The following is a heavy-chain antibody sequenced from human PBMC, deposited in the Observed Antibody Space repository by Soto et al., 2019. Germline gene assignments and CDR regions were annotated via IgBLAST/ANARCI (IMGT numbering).Heavy chain of an antibody. J-gene: IGHJ5*02. CDR3: VRRHVSATGIDWFDP. D-gene: IGHD6-13*01. Sequence: ASVKVSCKASGYTFTSYGIHWVRQAPGQRLEWMGWINAANGDTKYSPKLQGRVTITRDTSASTAYMELSSLRSEDTAVYYCVRRHVSATGIDWFDPWGQGTLVTVSS. CDR1: GYTFTSYG. CDR2: INAANGDT. V-gene: IGHV1-3*01.